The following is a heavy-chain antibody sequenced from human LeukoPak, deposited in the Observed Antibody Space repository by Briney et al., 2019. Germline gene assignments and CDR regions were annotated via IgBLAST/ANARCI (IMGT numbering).Heavy chain of an antibody. J-gene: IGHJ4*02. CDR3: ARSLDGYNPGDY. Sequence: SQTLSLTCTVSGGSIRSGCNYWTWIRQPAGKGLEWIGRIYTNGTTHYNPSLKSRVTISVDTSKNQFSLKLSSVTAADTAVYYCARSLDGYNPGDYWGQGTLVTVSS. D-gene: IGHD5-24*01. V-gene: IGHV4-61*02. CDR1: GGSIRSGCNY. CDR2: IYTNGTT.